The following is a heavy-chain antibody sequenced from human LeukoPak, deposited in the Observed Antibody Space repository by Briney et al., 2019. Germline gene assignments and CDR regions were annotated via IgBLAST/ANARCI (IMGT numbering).Heavy chain of an antibody. CDR1: GFTFSSYW. J-gene: IGHJ3*02. V-gene: IGHV3-74*01. D-gene: IGHD3-16*02. Sequence: GGSLRLSCAASGFTFSSYWMHWVRQAPGKGLVWVSRINTDGSSTSYADSVKGRFTISRDNAKNTLYLQMNSLRAEDTAVYYCARVRYYDYVWGSYRYNALHDAFDIWGQGTMVTVSS. CDR2: INTDGSST. CDR3: ARVRYYDYVWGSYRYNALHDAFDI.